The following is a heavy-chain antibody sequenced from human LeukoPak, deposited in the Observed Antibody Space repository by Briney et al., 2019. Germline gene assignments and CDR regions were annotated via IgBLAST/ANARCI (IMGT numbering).Heavy chain of an antibody. CDR2: INHSGST. CDR3: ARDSWFGELLFDY. CDR1: GGSFSGYY. D-gene: IGHD3-10*01. Sequence: SETLSLTCAVYGGSFSGYYWSWIRQPPGKGLEWTGEINHSGSTNYNPSLKSRVTISVDTSKNQFSLKLSSVTAADTAVYYCARDSWFGELLFDYWGQGTLVTVSS. V-gene: IGHV4-34*01. J-gene: IGHJ4*02.